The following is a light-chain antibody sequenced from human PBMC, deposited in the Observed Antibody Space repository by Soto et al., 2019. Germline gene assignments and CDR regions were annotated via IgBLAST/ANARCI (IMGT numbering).Light chain of an antibody. CDR3: CSYAGSSTFAV. CDR1: SSDVGSYNL. J-gene: IGLJ7*01. CDR2: EGS. V-gene: IGLV2-23*03. Sequence: QSALTQPASVSGSPGQSITISCTGTSSDVGSYNLVSWYQQHPGKAPKLMIYEGSKRPSGVSNRFSGSKSGNTASLTISGLHAEDEADYCCCSYAGSSTFAVFGGGNQLTIL.